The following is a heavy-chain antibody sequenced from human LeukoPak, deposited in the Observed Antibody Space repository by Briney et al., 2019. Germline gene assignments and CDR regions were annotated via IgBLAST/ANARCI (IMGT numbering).Heavy chain of an antibody. J-gene: IGHJ4*02. CDR2: IRYDGSNK. D-gene: IGHD3-22*01. CDR3: AKLPNLMYDSSGYFFDY. Sequence: GGSLRLSCAASGFTFSSYGMHWVRQAPGKGLEWVAFIRYDGSNKYYADSVKGRFTISRDNSKNTLYLQMNSLRAEDTAVYYCAKLPNLMYDSSGYFFDYWGQGTLVTVSS. V-gene: IGHV3-30*02. CDR1: GFTFSSYG.